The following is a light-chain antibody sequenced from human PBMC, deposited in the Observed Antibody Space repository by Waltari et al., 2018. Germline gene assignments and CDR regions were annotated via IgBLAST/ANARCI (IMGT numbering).Light chain of an antibody. Sequence: EIVMTQSPATLSVSPGERATFPSRASQRIADNLAWYQQKPAQAPRLLIYGASTRATGGPARFRGSASGTQFTLTISSLQSEDVAVYYCQQYNHWPPITFGQGTRLESK. CDR2: GAS. CDR1: QRIADN. J-gene: IGKJ5*01. V-gene: IGKV3-15*01. CDR3: QQYNHWPPIT.